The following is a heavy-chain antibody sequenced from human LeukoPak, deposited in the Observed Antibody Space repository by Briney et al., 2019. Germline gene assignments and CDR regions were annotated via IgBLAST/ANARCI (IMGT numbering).Heavy chain of an antibody. D-gene: IGHD3-22*01. CDR2: MSYDGSNK. CDR1: GXTFSSYG. J-gene: IGHJ4*02. V-gene: IGHV3-33*08. CDR3: ARGPYDSSGSYFDY. Sequence: GGSLRLSCAASGXTFSSYGMHWVRQAPGKGLEWVAVMSYDGSNKYYVDSVEGRFTISRDNSKNTLYLQMNSLRAEDTAAYYCARGPYDSSGSYFDYWGQGALVTVSS.